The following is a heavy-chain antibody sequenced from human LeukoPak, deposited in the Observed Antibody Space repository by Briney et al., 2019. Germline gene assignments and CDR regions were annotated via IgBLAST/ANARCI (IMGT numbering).Heavy chain of an antibody. J-gene: IGHJ4*02. V-gene: IGHV1-2*02. Sequence: ASVKVSCKASGYTFTGYYIHWVRQAPGQGLECMGWINPNSGGTNYAQKFQGRVTMTRDTSISTAYMELSRLRSDDTAVYYCARDIKDGSGWLIVMYWGQGTLVTVSS. D-gene: IGHD6-19*01. CDR1: GYTFTGYY. CDR3: ARDIKDGSGWLIVMY. CDR2: INPNSGGT.